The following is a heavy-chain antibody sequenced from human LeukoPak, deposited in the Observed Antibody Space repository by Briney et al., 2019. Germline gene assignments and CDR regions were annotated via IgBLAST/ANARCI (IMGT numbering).Heavy chain of an antibody. J-gene: IGHJ5*02. CDR3: ARGRYSYGIPYNWFDP. D-gene: IGHD5-18*01. CDR2: ISAYNGNT. Sequence: GASVKVSCKASGYTFTSYGISWVRQAPGQGLEWMGWISAYNGNTNYAQKLQGRVTMTTDTSTSTAYMELRRLRSEDTAVYYCARGRYSYGIPYNWFDPWGQGTLVTVSS. V-gene: IGHV1-18*01. CDR1: GYTFTSYG.